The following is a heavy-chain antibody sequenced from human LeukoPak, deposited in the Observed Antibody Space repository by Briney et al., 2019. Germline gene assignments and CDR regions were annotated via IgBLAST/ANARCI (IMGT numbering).Heavy chain of an antibody. J-gene: IGHJ6*04. Sequence: GGSLRLSCAASGFTFKNYAMTWVRQAPGKGLEWVSGISGSGGGTFYVDSVKGRFTISRDNSKNTLYLQMNSLRAEDTALCYCAKTHHDYWSGSPDVWGEGTTVTVSS. D-gene: IGHD3-3*01. V-gene: IGHV3-23*01. CDR2: ISGSGGGT. CDR1: GFTFKNYA. CDR3: AKTHHDYWSGSPDV.